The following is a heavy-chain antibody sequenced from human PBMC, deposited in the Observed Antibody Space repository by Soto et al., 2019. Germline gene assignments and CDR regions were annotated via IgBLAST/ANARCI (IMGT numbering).Heavy chain of an antibody. CDR1: GFTFSSYW. J-gene: IGHJ4*02. Sequence: VGSLRLSCAASGFTFSSYWMHWVRQAPGEGLVWVSYIKPDGSRTKDADSVKGRFTISRDNARNTLYLRMNSLRAEDTAVYYCARDNNWSYDSWGRGTLVTVS. CDR3: ARDNNWSYDS. V-gene: IGHV3-74*03. CDR2: IKPDGSRT. D-gene: IGHD1-1*01.